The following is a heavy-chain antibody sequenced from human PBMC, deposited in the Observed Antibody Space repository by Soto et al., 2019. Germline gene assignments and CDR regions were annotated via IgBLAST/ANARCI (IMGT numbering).Heavy chain of an antibody. CDR2: IYPGDSDT. CDR1: GYSFTSYW. Sequence: GESLKISCKGSGYSFTSYWIGWVRQMPGKGLEWMGIIYPGDSDTRYSPSFQGQVTISADKSISTAYLQWSSLKAPDTAMYYCARNLIADYYYYGMDVWGQGTTVTVSS. CDR3: ARNLIADYYYYGMDV. J-gene: IGHJ6*02. V-gene: IGHV5-51*01. D-gene: IGHD6-13*01.